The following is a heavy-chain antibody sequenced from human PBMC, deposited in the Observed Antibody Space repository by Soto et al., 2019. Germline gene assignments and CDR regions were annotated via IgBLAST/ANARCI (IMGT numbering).Heavy chain of an antibody. D-gene: IGHD3-22*01. CDR1: GYTFTSYG. Sequence: GASVKGYWKAAGYTFTSYGINWVRQAPGRGLEWMGWINPGNGNTKYSQQFQGRVIIDRDTSASTAYMELSSLRSEDTAVYYCARGGYFDSSNYLAYWGLGTLVSVSS. CDR3: ARGGYFDSSNYLAY. J-gene: IGHJ4*02. CDR2: INPGNGNT. V-gene: IGHV1-3*01.